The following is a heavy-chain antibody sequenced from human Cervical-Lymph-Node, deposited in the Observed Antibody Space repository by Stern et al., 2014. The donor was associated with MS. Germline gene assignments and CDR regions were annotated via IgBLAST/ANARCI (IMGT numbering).Heavy chain of an antibody. V-gene: IGHV4-59*01. CDR1: GGSISSYY. Sequence: QLQLQESGPGLVKPSETLSLTCTVSGGSISSYYWSWIRQPPGKGLEWIGYIYYSGSTNYNPSLKSRVTISVDTSKNQFSLKLSSVTAADTAVYYCARTHLRFVQLDYWGQGTLVTVSS. D-gene: IGHD3-10*01. CDR3: ARTHLRFVQLDY. CDR2: IYYSGST. J-gene: IGHJ4*02.